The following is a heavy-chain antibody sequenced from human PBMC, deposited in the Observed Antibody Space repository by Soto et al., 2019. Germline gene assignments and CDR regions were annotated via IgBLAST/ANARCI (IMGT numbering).Heavy chain of an antibody. CDR1: GYTLTELS. Sequence: ASVKGSCKVSGYTLTELSMHWVRQAPGKGLEWMGGFDPEDGETIYAQKFQGRVTMAEDTSTDTAYMELSSLRSEDTAVYYCATVVSLVDYGDHRGAFDIWGQGTMVTVSS. CDR2: FDPEDGET. D-gene: IGHD4-17*01. V-gene: IGHV1-24*01. J-gene: IGHJ3*02. CDR3: ATVVSLVDYGDHRGAFDI.